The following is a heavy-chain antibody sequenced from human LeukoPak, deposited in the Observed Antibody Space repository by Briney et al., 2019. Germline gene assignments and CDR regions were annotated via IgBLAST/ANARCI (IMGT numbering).Heavy chain of an antibody. CDR1: GGSISSYY. J-gene: IGHJ4*02. D-gene: IGHD4-23*01. CDR2: IYYSGNT. Sequence: KPSETLSLTCTVSGGSISSYYWSWIRQPPGKGLEWIGYIYYSGNTYYNPSLESRVTMSVDKSKNQFSLSLASVTVADTAVYYCARERPLDTVVSQDFWGQGTLVTVSS. CDR3: ARERPLDTVVSQDF. V-gene: IGHV4-59*12.